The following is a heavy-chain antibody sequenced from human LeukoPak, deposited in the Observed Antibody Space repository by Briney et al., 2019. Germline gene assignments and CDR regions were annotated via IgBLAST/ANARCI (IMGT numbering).Heavy chain of an antibody. V-gene: IGHV4-4*07. CDR3: ARGRYCSADICSGGDAFDI. J-gene: IGHJ3*02. CDR1: GGSINNYY. CDR2: IYARRST. D-gene: IGHD2-15*01. Sequence: PSETLSLTGTVSGGSINNYYWSWIRQPAGKGLEWIGRIYARRSTNYNPSLKSRVTMSVDTSKNQFSLQLSSVTAADTAVYYCARGRYCSADICSGGDAFDIWGQGTMVSVSS.